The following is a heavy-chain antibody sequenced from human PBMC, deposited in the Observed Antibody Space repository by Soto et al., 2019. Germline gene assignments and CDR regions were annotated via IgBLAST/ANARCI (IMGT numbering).Heavy chain of an antibody. J-gene: IGHJ5*01. CDR2: IYKSATT. CDR1: GDSISNLDYF. V-gene: IGHV4-30-4*01. CDR3: ARGRYCLTGRCFPNWFDS. Sequence: SETLSLACSVSGDSISNLDYFWAWIRQPPGQALEYIGYIYKSATTYYNPSFESRVAISVDTSKSQFSLNVTSVTAADTAVYFCARGRYCLTGRCFPNWFDSWGQGALVTVSS. D-gene: IGHD7-27*01.